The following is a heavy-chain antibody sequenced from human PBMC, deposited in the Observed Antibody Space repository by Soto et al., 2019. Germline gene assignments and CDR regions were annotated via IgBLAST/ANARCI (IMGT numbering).Heavy chain of an antibody. D-gene: IGHD6-19*01. V-gene: IGHV3-23*01. CDR1: GFTFSSYA. CDR2: ISGSGGST. J-gene: IGHJ4*02. CDR3: AKGWFAAVAGTYYFDY. Sequence: EVQLLESGGGLVQPGGSLRLSCSASGFTFSSYALSWVSQAPGKGLEWVSAISGSGGSTYYAESVKGRFTISKENSKNTLYLQMNSRRAEDTAVYYCAKGWFAAVAGTYYFDYWGQGTLVTVSS.